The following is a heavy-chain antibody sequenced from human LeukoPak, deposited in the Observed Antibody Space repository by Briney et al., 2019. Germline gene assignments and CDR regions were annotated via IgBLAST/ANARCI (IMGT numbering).Heavy chain of an antibody. CDR2: IYYNGST. CDR3: ARQREPGGYSSS. D-gene: IGHD6-13*01. CDR1: GGSISSYY. Sequence: SETLSLTCTVSGGSISSYYWNWIRQPPGKGLEWIGYIYYNGSTNYNPSLKSRVTISVDTSKNQFSLKLSSVTAADTAVYYCARQREPGGYSSSWGQGTLVTVSS. V-gene: IGHV4-59*08. J-gene: IGHJ4*02.